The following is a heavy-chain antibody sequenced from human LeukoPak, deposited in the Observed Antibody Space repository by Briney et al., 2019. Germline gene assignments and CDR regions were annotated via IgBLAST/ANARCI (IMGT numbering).Heavy chain of an antibody. CDR3: ASLLSLNYYVKRAFDY. D-gene: IGHD3-10*02. J-gene: IGHJ4*02. Sequence: SETLSLTCTVSSGSISTSNYYWGWVRQPPGKGLEWIGEINHSGSTNYNPSLKSRVTISVDTSKNQFSLKLSSVTAADTAVYYCASLLSLNYYVKRAFDYWGQGTLVTVSS. V-gene: IGHV4-39*07. CDR2: INHSGST. CDR1: SGSISTSNYY.